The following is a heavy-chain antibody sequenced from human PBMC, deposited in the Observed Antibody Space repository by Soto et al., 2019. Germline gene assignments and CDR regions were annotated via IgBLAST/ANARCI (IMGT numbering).Heavy chain of an antibody. D-gene: IGHD6-19*01. CDR2: ISRSSSNI. V-gene: IGHV3-21*01. Sequence: EVQLVESGGGLVKPGGSLRLSCAASRFSITNYSMNWVRQAPGKGLEWVSSISRSSSNIYNADSVKGRFTISRDNAKNELYLNMNSLRAGDTAVYYCARDLKVAATNSYYYYGMDVWGQGTTVTVSS. CDR1: RFSITNYS. CDR3: ARDLKVAATNSYYYYGMDV. J-gene: IGHJ6*02.